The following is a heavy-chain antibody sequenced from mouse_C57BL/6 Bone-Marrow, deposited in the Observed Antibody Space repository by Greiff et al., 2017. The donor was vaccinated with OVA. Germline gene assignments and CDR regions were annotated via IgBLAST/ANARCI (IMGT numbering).Heavy chain of an antibody. V-gene: IGHV1-81*01. CDR2: IYPRSGNT. D-gene: IGHD4-1*01. CDR3: ARGGLTGTKLDV. J-gene: IGHJ1*03. Sequence: VQLQQSGAELARPGASVKLSCKASGYTFTSYGISWVKQRTGQGLEWIGEIYPRSGNTYYNEKFKGKATLTADKSSSTAYMELRSLTSAGSAVYFCARGGLTGTKLDVWGTGTTAPAAS. CDR1: GYTFTSYG.